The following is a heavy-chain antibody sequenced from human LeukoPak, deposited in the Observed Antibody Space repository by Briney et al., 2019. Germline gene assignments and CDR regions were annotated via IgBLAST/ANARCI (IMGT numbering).Heavy chain of an antibody. CDR1: GFTFSSYG. Sequence: HPGRSLRLSCAASGFTFSSYGMHWVRQAPGKGLEWVAVISYDGSNKYYADSVKGRFTISRDNSKNTLYLQMNSLGAEDTAVYYCAKDRTPWIQLWLPDYWGQGTLVTVSS. CDR2: ISYDGSNK. J-gene: IGHJ4*02. CDR3: AKDRTPWIQLWLPDY. D-gene: IGHD5-18*01. V-gene: IGHV3-30*18.